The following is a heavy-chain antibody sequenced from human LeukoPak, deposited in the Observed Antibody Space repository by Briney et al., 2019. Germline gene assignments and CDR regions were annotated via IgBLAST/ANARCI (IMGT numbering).Heavy chain of an antibody. CDR2: IRYDGSNK. V-gene: IGHV3-30*02. D-gene: IGHD2-15*01. Sequence: GGTLRLSCAASGFTFSSYGMHWVRQAPGKGLEWVAFIRYDGSNKYYADSVKGRFTISRDNSKNTLYLQMNSLRAEDTAVYYCAKGLGSSHFHFDYWGQGTLVTVSS. CDR1: GFTFSSYG. J-gene: IGHJ4*02. CDR3: AKGLGSSHFHFDY.